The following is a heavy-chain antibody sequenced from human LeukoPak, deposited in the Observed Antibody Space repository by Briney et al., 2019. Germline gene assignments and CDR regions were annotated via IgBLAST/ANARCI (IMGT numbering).Heavy chain of an antibody. CDR2: IYYSGIT. Sequence: SETLSLTCTVSGGSIISNHFWGWIRQPPGKGLEWIGSIYYSGITYYNTSLKSRVTMAVDTSKNQISLHLSSVTAADTAVYYCAGRTVDTSLVTWFDPWGQGTLVVVSS. CDR3: AGRTVDTSLVTWFDP. V-gene: IGHV4-39*01. J-gene: IGHJ5*02. D-gene: IGHD5-18*01. CDR1: GGSIISNHF.